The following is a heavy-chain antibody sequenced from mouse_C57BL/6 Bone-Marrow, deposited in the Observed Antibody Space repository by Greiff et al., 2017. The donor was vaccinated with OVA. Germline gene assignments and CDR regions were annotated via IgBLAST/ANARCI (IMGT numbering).Heavy chain of an antibody. CDR2: ISNGGGST. D-gene: IGHD2-2*01. J-gene: IGHJ2*01. CDR3: ARPSFGYRYFDY. V-gene: IGHV5-12*01. Sequence: EVQLVESGGGLVQPGGSLKLSCAASGFTFSDYYMYWVRQTPEQRLGWVAYISNGGGSTYYPETVKGRFTISRDNDKNTLYLQMSRLKSADTAMYSCARPSFGYRYFDYWGQGTTLTVSS. CDR1: GFTFSDYY.